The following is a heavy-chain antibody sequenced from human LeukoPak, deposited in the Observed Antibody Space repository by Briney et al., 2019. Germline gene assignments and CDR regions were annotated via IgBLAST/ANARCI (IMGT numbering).Heavy chain of an antibody. CDR1: GFTFSSYA. Sequence: PGGSLRLSCAASGFTFSSYAMSWVRQAPGKGLEWVSAISGSGGSTYYADSVKGRFTISRDNSKNTLYLQMNSLRAEDTAVYYCAKWDGRYCSSTSCYFDYWGQGTLVTVSS. CDR2: ISGSGGST. V-gene: IGHV3-23*01. J-gene: IGHJ4*02. CDR3: AKWDGRYCSSTSCYFDY. D-gene: IGHD2-2*01.